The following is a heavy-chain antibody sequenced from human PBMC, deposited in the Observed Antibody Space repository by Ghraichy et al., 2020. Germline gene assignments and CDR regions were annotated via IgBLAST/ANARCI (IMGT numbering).Heavy chain of an antibody. J-gene: IGHJ3*02. CDR3: ARAREGVDPVVAFDI. D-gene: IGHD3-3*01. CDR2: IYYSGST. Sequence: SETLSLTCTVSGGSISSSSYYWGWIRQPPGKGLEWIGSIYYSGSTYYNPSLKSRVTISVDTSKNQFSLKLSSVTAADTAVYYCARAREGVDPVVAFDIWGQGTMVTVSS. CDR1: GGSISSSSYY. V-gene: IGHV4-39*01.